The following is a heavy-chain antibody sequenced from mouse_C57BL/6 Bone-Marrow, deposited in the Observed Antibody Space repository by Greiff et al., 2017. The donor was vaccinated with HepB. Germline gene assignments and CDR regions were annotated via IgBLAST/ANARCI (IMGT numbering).Heavy chain of an antibody. CDR3: ARKNYGSSYRGMDY. CDR2: IWTGGGT. CDR1: GFSLTSYA. J-gene: IGHJ4*01. V-gene: IGHV2-9-1*01. D-gene: IGHD1-1*01. Sequence: VQGVESGPGLVAPSQSLSITCTVSGFSLTSYAISWVRQPPGKGLEWLGVIWTGGGTNYNSALKSRLSISKDNSKSQVFLKMNSLQTDDTARYYCARKNYGSSYRGMDYWGQGTSVTVSS.